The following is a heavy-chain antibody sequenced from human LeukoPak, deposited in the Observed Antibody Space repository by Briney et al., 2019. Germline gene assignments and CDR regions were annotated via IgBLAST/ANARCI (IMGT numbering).Heavy chain of an antibody. CDR1: GYSFSSYG. J-gene: IGHJ4*02. V-gene: IGHV1-18*01. Sequence: ASVKVSCKASGYSFSSYGLSWVRQAPGQGPEWMGWINTYNGDTNYAESLQGRVTMTTDTSTYTAYMELGSLRSDDTAVYYCARDSTIYGDYNIDYWGQGTLVSVSS. CDR2: INTYNGDT. CDR3: ARDSTIYGDYNIDY. D-gene: IGHD4-17*01.